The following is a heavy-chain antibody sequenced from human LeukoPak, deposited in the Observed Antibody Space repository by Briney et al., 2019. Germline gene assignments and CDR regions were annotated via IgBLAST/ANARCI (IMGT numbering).Heavy chain of an antibody. CDR1: GFTFSSYS. CDR3: ARDHRGSYSYGSPDY. Sequence: GGSLRLSCAASGFTFSSYSMNWVRQAAGKGLEWVSSISSSSSYIYYADSVKGRFTISRDNAKNSLYLQMNSLRAEDTAVYYCARDHRGSYSYGSPDYWGQGTLVTVSS. CDR2: ISSSSSYI. J-gene: IGHJ4*02. V-gene: IGHV3-21*01. D-gene: IGHD5-18*01.